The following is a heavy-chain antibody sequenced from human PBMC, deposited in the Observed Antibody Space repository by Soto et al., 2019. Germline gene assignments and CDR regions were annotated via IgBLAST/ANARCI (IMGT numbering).Heavy chain of an antibody. CDR2: VYHTGNT. Sequence: PSETLSLTCTVCGGSINNYYWTWIRQPPGKGLEWIGYVYHTGNTNYNPSLYGRVTISIDTSKNQFSLKLSAVTAADTAVYYCARRTDTPNWLDPWGQGTLVTVSS. J-gene: IGHJ5*02. CDR1: GGSINNYY. D-gene: IGHD1-1*01. CDR3: ARRTDTPNWLDP. V-gene: IGHV4-59*01.